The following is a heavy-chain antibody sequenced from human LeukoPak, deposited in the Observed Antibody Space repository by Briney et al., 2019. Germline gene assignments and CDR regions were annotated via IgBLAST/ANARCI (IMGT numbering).Heavy chain of an antibody. J-gene: IGHJ4*02. V-gene: IGHV1-69*13. D-gene: IGHD4-23*01. CDR1: GYTFTSYA. Sequence: GASVKVSCKASGYTFTSYAMNWVRQAPGQGLEWMGGIIPIFGTANYAQKFQGRVTITADESTSTAYMELSSLRSEDTAVYYCARVYGGNFDYWGQGTLVTVSS. CDR3: ARVYGGNFDY. CDR2: IIPIFGTA.